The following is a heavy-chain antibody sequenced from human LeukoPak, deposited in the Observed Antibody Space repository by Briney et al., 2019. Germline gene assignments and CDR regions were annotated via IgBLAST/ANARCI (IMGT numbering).Heavy chain of an antibody. CDR2: IYTSGST. Sequence: SETLSLTCTVSGGSISNYYWNWIRQPAGKGLEWIGRIYTSGSTNYNPSLKSRVTMSVDTSKNQFSLKLSSVTAADTAVYYCARDGPRGPQAGGFDPWGQGTLVTVSS. CDR1: GGSISNYY. J-gene: IGHJ5*02. CDR3: ARDGPRGPQAGGFDP. V-gene: IGHV4-4*07. D-gene: IGHD6-13*01.